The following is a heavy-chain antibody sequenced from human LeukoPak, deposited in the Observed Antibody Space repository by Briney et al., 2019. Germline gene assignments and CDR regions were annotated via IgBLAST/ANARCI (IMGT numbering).Heavy chain of an antibody. CDR1: GFTFSSYG. CDR3: ARVRFRGYDWMTDGMDV. Sequence: GRSLSLSCAASGFTFSSYGMHWVRQAPGMGLEWVAVILYNGSNKYYADSVKGRFTIYRDNSKNPLYLQKNSLRAEDTAVYYCARVRFRGYDWMTDGMDVWGQGTTVTVSS. CDR2: ILYNGSNK. V-gene: IGHV3-30*03. D-gene: IGHD5-12*01. J-gene: IGHJ6*02.